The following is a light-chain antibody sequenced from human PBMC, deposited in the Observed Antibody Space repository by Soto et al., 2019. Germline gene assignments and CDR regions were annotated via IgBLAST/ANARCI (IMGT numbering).Light chain of an antibody. CDR1: QSVLDRSNNKNY. CDR2: WAS. J-gene: IGKJ1*01. V-gene: IGKV4-1*01. Sequence: DIVMTQSPDSLAVSLGERAIINCKSSQSVLDRSNNKNYLTWYQQKPGQPPKPLIYWASTREFGVPDRFSGSGSGTDFTLTISSLQAEDVALYYCQQYYAIPRTFGQGTKAEIK. CDR3: QQYYAIPRT.